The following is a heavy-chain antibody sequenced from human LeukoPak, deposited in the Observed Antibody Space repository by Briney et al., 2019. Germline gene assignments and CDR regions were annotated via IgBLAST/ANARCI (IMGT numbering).Heavy chain of an antibody. Sequence: GGSLRLPCVAYGFTFGSFGMHWVRQAPGKGLDWVAVIAYDGSDENYADSVKGRFTISRDNFKNTLYLQMNSLGPEDTAMYYCARDVMAVAGTLGFDCWGQGALVTVSS. CDR3: ARDVMAVAGTLGFDC. D-gene: IGHD6-19*01. J-gene: IGHJ4*02. CDR2: IAYDGSDE. V-gene: IGHV3-30*04. CDR1: GFTFGSFG.